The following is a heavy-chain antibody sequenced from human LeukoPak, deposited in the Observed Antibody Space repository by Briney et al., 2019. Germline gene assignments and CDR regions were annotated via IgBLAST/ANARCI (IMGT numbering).Heavy chain of an antibody. J-gene: IGHJ4*02. CDR2: TSHDGNA. D-gene: IGHD4-23*01. CDR1: GGSISAYTW. V-gene: IGHV4-4*02. CDR3: AKHGGHYFDS. Sequence: PSETLSLTCAVSGGSISAYTWWSWVRQPPGKGLEWIGQTSHDGNADYTPSLKSRVTISVDRSRNQLSLKLNSVTAADSAVYYCAKHGGHYFDSRGQGTLVTVSS.